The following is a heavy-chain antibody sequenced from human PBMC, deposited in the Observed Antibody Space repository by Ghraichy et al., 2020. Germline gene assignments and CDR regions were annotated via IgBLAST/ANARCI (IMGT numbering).Heavy chain of an antibody. Sequence: SETLSLTCTVSGGSISGSTFYWVWIRQPPGRGLEWIGNINYRWCTYYNPSLKSRVTISVDTSKNQSSLRLTCVTAADTAVYYCARRDTDISRFDYWGQGTLVTGSS. CDR1: GGSISGSTFY. CDR2: INYRWCT. J-gene: IGHJ4*02. D-gene: IGHD5-18*01. CDR3: ARRDTDISRFDY. V-gene: IGHV4-39*01.